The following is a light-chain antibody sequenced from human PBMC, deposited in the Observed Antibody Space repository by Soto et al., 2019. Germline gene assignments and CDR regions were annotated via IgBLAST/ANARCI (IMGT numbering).Light chain of an antibody. Sequence: QSALTQPASVSGSPGQSITISCTGTSSDIGSYNRVSWYQQPPGTAPKLIIYEVNNRPSGVPDRFSGSKSGNTASLTISGLQAEDEADYYCNSFTTSRTYVFGTGTKRTVL. V-gene: IGLV2-18*02. CDR1: SSDIGSYNR. CDR3: NSFTTSRTYV. CDR2: EVN. J-gene: IGLJ1*01.